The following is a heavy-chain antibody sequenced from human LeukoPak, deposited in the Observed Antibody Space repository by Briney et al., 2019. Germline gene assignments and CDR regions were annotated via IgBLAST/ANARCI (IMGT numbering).Heavy chain of an antibody. D-gene: IGHD3-3*01. Sequence: PGGSLRLSCAASGFTFSSYAMNWVRQTPGKGLEWVSSIGGGGGSTSYADSVKGRFTTSRDNSKNTLYLQMNSLRAEDTAVYYCAKGPRYYHFTFYFDYWGHGTLVTVSS. CDR1: GFTFSSYA. CDR2: IGGGGGST. J-gene: IGHJ4*01. CDR3: AKGPRYYHFTFYFDY. V-gene: IGHV3-23*01.